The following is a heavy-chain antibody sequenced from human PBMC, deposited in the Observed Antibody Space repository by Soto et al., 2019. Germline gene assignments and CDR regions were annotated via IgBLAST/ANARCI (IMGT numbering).Heavy chain of an antibody. J-gene: IGHJ5*02. CDR3: AKENFVLRYFDWLLA. Sequence: GGSLRLSCAASGFTFSSYGMHWVRQAPGKGLEWVAVISYDGSNKYYADSVKGRFTISRDNSKNTLYLQMNSLRAEDTAVYYCAKENFVLRYFDWLLAWGQGTLVTVSS. D-gene: IGHD3-9*01. CDR2: ISYDGSNK. CDR1: GFTFSSYG. V-gene: IGHV3-30*18.